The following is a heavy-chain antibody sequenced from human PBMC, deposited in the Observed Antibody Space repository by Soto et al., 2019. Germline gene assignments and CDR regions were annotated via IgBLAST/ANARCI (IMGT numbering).Heavy chain of an antibody. CDR2: ISFDGSNE. CDR3: ARLPGAWVAVLYIYPRDGREPISAVDV. Sequence: QMQLVESGGGVVQPGRSLRLSCAASGFTFSYYPMHWVRQAPGKGLEWVAVISFDGSNEYYADSVKGRFTISNDNSKNKLYLQMNSRSGEETPVDYLARLPGAWVAVLYIYPRDGREPISAVDVLGQGTTVTVAS. V-gene: IGHV3-30*14. D-gene: IGHD6-19*01. J-gene: IGHJ6*02. CDR1: GFTFSYYP.